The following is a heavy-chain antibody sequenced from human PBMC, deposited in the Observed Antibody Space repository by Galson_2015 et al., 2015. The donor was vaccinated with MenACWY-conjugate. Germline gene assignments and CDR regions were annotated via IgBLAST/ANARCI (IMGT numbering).Heavy chain of an antibody. CDR2: ISSSADRT. V-gene: IGHV3-23*01. D-gene: IGHD6-19*01. CDR3: AQDRGYSSA. Sequence: SLRLSCAGYGFTFSRYAMSWVRQAPGKGLEWVSAISSSADRTYYTDSVKGRFPISRDNSKNTLYLQMDSLRAEDTAVYYCAQDRGYSSAWGQGTLVTVSS. J-gene: IGHJ5*02. CDR1: GFTFSRYA.